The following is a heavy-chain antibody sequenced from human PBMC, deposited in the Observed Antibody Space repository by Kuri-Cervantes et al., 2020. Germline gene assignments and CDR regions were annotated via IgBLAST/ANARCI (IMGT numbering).Heavy chain of an antibody. CDR3: ARDNSYNWNYVGWFDP. CDR1: GFTFSSYS. J-gene: IGHJ5*02. Sequence: GGSLRLSCAASGFTFSSYSMNWVRQAPGKGLEWVAVIWYDGSNKYYADSVKGRFTISRDNSKNTLYLRMNSLRAEDTAVYYCARDNSYNWNYVGWFDPWGQGTLVTVSS. V-gene: IGHV3-33*08. D-gene: IGHD1-7*01. CDR2: IWYDGSNK.